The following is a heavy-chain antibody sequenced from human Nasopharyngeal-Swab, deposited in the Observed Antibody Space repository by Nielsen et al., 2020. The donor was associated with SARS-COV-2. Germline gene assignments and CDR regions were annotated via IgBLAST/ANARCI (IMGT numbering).Heavy chain of an antibody. CDR2: ILSNDEK. CDR3: ARTLLAAGGYYYGMDV. D-gene: IGHD6-13*01. J-gene: IGHJ6*02. Sequence: WIRQPPGKALEWLAHILSNDEKSYSTSLKSRLTISKDTSKSQVVLTMTNMDPVDTATYSCARTLLAAGGYYYGMDVWGQGTTVTVSS. V-gene: IGHV2-26*01.